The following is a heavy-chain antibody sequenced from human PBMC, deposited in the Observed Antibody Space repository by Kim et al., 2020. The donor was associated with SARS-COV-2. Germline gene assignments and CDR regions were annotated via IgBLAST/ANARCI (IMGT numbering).Heavy chain of an antibody. D-gene: IGHD3-10*01. Sequence: GGSLRLSCAASGFTFSSYTMNWVRQAPGKGLEWVSCISSSSSSIYYADSVKGRFTISRDNAKNSLNLQMNSLRGEDTAVYYCAREPPRITQYGMDVWGQGTTVTVSS. CDR3: AREPPRITQYGMDV. CDR1: GFTFSSYT. J-gene: IGHJ6*02. CDR2: ISSSSSSI. V-gene: IGHV3-21*01.